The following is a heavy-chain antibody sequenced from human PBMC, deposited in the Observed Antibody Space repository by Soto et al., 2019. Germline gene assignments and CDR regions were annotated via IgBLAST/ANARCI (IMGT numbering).Heavy chain of an antibody. D-gene: IGHD5-18*01. CDR1: GFTFSSYG. CDR2: IWYDGSNK. J-gene: IGHJ4*02. Sequence: GGSLRLSCAASGFTFSSYGMHWVRQAPGKGLEWVAVIWYDGSNKYYADSVKGRFTISRDNSKNTLYLQMNSLRAEDTAVYYCARDQIQLWLRGIDYWGQGTLVTVSS. CDR3: ARDQIQLWLRGIDY. V-gene: IGHV3-33*01.